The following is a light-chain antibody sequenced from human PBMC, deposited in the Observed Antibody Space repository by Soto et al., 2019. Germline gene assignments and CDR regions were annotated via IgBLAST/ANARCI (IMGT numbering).Light chain of an antibody. J-gene: IGLJ1*01. V-gene: IGLV2-8*01. CDR1: SSDVGGYNY. CDR2: EVN. Sequence: QSALTQPPSASGSPGQSVTISCPGTSSDVGGYNYVSWYQQHPGRAPRLMIYEVNKRPSGVPDRFSGSKSGDTASLTVSGLQAEDEADYYCYSYAGSHNVFGTGTKLTVL. CDR3: YSYAGSHNV.